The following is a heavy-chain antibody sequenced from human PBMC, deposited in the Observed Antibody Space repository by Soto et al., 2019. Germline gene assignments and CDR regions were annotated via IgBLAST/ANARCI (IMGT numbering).Heavy chain of an antibody. V-gene: IGHV3-30*18. J-gene: IGHJ6*02. CDR2: VSHDGSNK. CDR1: GFTFSSYG. CDR3: AQDRLRGGFLTTATTNGMDV. D-gene: IGHD1-26*01. Sequence: QVQLVESGGGVVQPGRSLRLSCAASGFTFSSYGMHWVRQAPGKGLERVALVSHDGSNKYYVDSVKGRFTISRDNSKNPLFRQMNSLRAGDTAVYYCAQDRLRGGFLTTATTNGMDVCGQGTTVTVSS.